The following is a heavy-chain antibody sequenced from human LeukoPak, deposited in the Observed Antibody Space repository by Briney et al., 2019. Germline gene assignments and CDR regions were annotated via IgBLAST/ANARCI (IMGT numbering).Heavy chain of an antibody. D-gene: IGHD3-9*01. V-gene: IGHV1-24*01. CDR2: FDPEDGET. J-gene: IGHJ5*02. CDR3: ATGVLRYSPLGLDP. CDR1: GYTLTELS. Sequence: ASVKVSCKVSGYTLTELSMHWVRQAPGKGLEWMGGFDPEDGETIYAQKFQGRVTMTEDTSTDTAYMELSSLRSEDTAVYYCATGVLRYSPLGLDPWGQGTLVTVSS.